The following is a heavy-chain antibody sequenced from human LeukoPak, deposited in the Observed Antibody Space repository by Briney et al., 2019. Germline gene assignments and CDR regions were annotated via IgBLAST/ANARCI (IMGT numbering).Heavy chain of an antibody. CDR2: INHSASA. D-gene: IGHD3-22*01. Sequence: PSETLSLTCAVYGGSFSGYYWSWIRQPPGKGLEWIGEINHSASANYNPSLKSRVTMSVDTSKNQFSLKLTSVTAADTAVYYCARPQDLYDTRTYYLGYWGQGMQVAVSS. V-gene: IGHV4-34*01. J-gene: IGHJ4*02. CDR3: ARPQDLYDTRTYYLGY. CDR1: GGSFSGYY.